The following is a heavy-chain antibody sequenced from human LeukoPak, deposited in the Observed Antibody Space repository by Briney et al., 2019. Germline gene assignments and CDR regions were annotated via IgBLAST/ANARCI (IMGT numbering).Heavy chain of an antibody. J-gene: IGHJ3*01. CDR3: ASYRFVSSFAFDL. D-gene: IGHD6-6*01. CDR1: GFTVSTYY. Sequence: GGSLRLSCAASGFTVSTYYMNWVRQAPGKGLEWVSIIYSGGSTYYADSVKGRFTISRDNSKNTLNLQMNSLRAEDTAVYYCASYRFVSSFAFDLCAQEIMVSVSS. CDR2: IYSGGST. V-gene: IGHV3-66*01.